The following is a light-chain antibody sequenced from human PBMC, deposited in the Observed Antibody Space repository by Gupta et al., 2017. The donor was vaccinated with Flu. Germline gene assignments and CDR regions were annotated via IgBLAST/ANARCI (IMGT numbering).Light chain of an antibody. CDR3: QQFDRVPIT. V-gene: IGKV1-33*01. CDR1: QGIGTY. CDR2: DAS. J-gene: IGKJ5*01. Sequence: DIQMTQSPSSLSASVGDRVTITCQASQGIGTYLNWYQQKPGRAPNLLIYDASKLERGVPSRFSGSGSGIXFSFTIXSLQPEDVAVYYCQQFDRVPITFGXGTRLEMK.